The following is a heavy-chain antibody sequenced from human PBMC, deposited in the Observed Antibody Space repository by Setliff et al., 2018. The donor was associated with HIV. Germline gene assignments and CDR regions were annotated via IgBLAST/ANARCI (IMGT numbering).Heavy chain of an antibody. D-gene: IGHD1-1*01. CDR3: ARQGQLGSE. Sequence: PSETLSLTCTVSGGSIYGSDYYWGWIRQPPGKGLESIGSTYYSGSTYYKPSLKSRVTISVDTSKNQFSLKLSSVTAADTAVYYCARQGQLGSEWGQGTLVTVSS. CDR1: GGSIYGSDYY. J-gene: IGHJ4*02. CDR2: TYYSGST. V-gene: IGHV4-39*01.